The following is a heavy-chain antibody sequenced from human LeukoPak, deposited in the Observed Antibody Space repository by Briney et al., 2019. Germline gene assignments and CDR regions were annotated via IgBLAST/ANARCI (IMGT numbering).Heavy chain of an antibody. D-gene: IGHD6-19*01. J-gene: IGHJ3*02. V-gene: IGHV1-2*02. CDR2: INPNSGGT. Sequence: ASVKVSCKASGYTFTGYYIHWVRQAPGQGLEWMGWINPNSGGTNYAQKFQGRVTMTRDTSINTAYMELSWLKSDDTAVYYCARVPFYSSGWYAAYAFDIWGQGTMVTVSS. CDR1: GYTFTGYY. CDR3: ARVPFYSSGWYAAYAFDI.